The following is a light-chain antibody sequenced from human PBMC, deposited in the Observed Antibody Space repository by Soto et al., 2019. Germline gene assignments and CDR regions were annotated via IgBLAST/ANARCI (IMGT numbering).Light chain of an antibody. CDR3: QRSGSAPPYI. CDR2: GAS. CDR1: QSLDSTY. V-gene: IGKV3-20*01. Sequence: EVVLTQSPGTLSLSPGERATLSCRASQSLDSTYLAWYQQKPGQSPRLVIYGASRRATGIPDRFSGSGSGTDFTLTIGRLKPEDFAVYYCQRSGSAPPYIFGAGTRLDIK. J-gene: IGKJ2*01.